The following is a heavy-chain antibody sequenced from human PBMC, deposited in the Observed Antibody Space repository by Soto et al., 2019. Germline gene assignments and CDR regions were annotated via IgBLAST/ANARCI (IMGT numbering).Heavy chain of an antibody. J-gene: IGHJ4*02. CDR3: ARDLPPVDY. Sequence: QVQLVQSGAEVKKPGASVKVSCKASGYTFTSYAMHWVRQAPGQRLEWMGWINAGNGNTKYSQKFQGRAPITRDTSASTAYMELSSLRSEDTAVYYCARDLPPVDYWGQGTLVTVSS. V-gene: IGHV1-3*01. CDR1: GYTFTSYA. CDR2: INAGNGNT.